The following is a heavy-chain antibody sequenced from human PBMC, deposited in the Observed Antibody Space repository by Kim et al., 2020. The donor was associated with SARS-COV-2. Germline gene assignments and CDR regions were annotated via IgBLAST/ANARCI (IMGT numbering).Heavy chain of an antibody. CDR2: IIPIFGTA. D-gene: IGHD2-2*01. CDR3: ARPKGPICSSTSCYFLPNYYYYYGMDV. Sequence: SVKVSCKASGGTFSSYAISWVRQAPGQGLEWMGGIIPIFGTANYAQKFQGRVTITADESTSTAYMELSSLRSEDTAVYYCARPKGPICSSTSCYFLPNYYYYYGMDVWGQGTTVTVSS. CDR1: GGTFSSYA. J-gene: IGHJ6*02. V-gene: IGHV1-69*13.